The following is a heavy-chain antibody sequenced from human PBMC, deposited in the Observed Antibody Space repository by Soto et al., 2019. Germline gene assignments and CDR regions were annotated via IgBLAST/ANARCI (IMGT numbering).Heavy chain of an antibody. CDR1: GYTFTGYY. V-gene: IGHV1-2*02. Sequence: ASVKVSCKASGYTFTGYYMHWLRQAPGQGLEWMGWINPNSGGTNYAQKFQGRVTMTRDTSISTAYMELSRLRSDDTAVYYCARGLVPAATYDVWGQGTTVTVSS. D-gene: IGHD2-2*01. CDR2: INPNSGGT. CDR3: ARGLVPAATYDV. J-gene: IGHJ6*02.